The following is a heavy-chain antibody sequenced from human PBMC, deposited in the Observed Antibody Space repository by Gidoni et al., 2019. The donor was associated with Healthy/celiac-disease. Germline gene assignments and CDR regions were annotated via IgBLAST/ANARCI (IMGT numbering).Heavy chain of an antibody. J-gene: IGHJ3*02. CDR2: IYYSGST. CDR3: ATTGNSSGWGAFDI. Sequence: QVQLQESGPGLVKPSETLSLTCTVSGGSISSYYWSWIRQPPGKGLEWIGYIYYSGSTNYNPSLKSRVTISVDTSKNQFSLKLSSVTAADTAVYYCATTGNSSGWGAFDIWGQGTMVTVSS. D-gene: IGHD6-19*01. CDR1: GGSISSYY. V-gene: IGHV4-59*08.